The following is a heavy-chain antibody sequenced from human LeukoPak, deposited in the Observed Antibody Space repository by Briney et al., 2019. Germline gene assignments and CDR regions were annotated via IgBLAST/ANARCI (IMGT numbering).Heavy chain of an antibody. Sequence: GGSLRLSCAASGFTFSSYAMHWVRQAPGKGLEWVAVISYDGSNKYYVDSVKGRFTISRDNSKNTLYVQMNSLRGEDTAVYYCARGYFSRGSKHRGDWTDYYGMDVWGQGTTVTVSS. CDR1: GFTFSSYA. J-gene: IGHJ6*02. V-gene: IGHV3-30-3*01. CDR2: ISYDGSNK. D-gene: IGHD2-21*02. CDR3: ARGYFSRGSKHRGDWTDYYGMDV.